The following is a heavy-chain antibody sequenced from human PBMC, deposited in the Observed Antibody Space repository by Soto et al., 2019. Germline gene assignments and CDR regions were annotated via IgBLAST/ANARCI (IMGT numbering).Heavy chain of an antibody. CDR3: ARLPNKSPQN. Sequence: EVQLVESGGGLVQPGGSLRLSCVASGFTFSSYWMHWVRQAPGKGRVWVSIISNDGSSTSYADPVKGRFTISRDNAKNTLYLQMNSLRAEDTAVYYCARLPNKSPQNWGQGTLVIVSP. J-gene: IGHJ1*01. CDR2: ISNDGSST. CDR1: GFTFSSYW. V-gene: IGHV3-74*01.